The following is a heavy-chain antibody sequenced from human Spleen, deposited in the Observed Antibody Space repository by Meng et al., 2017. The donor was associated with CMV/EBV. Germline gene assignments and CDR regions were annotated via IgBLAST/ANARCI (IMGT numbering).Heavy chain of an antibody. CDR1: GFTVSDYS. CDR3: ARAYHILTGYYHLDF. J-gene: IGHJ4*02. CDR2: TSYDGNND. Sequence: GESLKISCAASGFTVSDYSIHWVRQAPGKGLEWVAVTSYDGNNDYFADSVKGRFTIPRDNSKSTLYLQMNSLRPEDTALYYCARAYHILTGYYHLDFWGQGTLVTVSS. D-gene: IGHD3-9*01. V-gene: IGHV3-30-3*01.